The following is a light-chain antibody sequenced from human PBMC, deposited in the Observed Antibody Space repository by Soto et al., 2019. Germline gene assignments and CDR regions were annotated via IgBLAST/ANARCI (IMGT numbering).Light chain of an antibody. V-gene: IGKV1-39*01. Sequence: DIQMTQSPSSLSASVGDRVTITCRASQSISSYLNWYQQKPGKAPKLLIYAASSLQSGVPSRFSGSGSGTDFTLTISSLQPEDFATYYCQQSYSTLWTFGQGTQ. J-gene: IGKJ1*01. CDR3: QQSYSTLWT. CDR2: AAS. CDR1: QSISSY.